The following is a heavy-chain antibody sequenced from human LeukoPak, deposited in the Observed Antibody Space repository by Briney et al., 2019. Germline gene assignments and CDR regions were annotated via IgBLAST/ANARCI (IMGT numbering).Heavy chain of an antibody. CDR3: AGYGDYAGLYYFDY. CDR1: GGSISRGGYS. CDR2: IYHSGST. V-gene: IGHV4-30-2*01. J-gene: IGHJ4*02. Sequence: PSQTLSLTCAVSGGSISRGGYSWSWIRQPPGTGLEWMGYIYHSGSTYYNPSLKSRVTISVDRSKNQFSLKLSSVTAADTAVYYCAGYGDYAGLYYFDYWGQGTLVTVSS. D-gene: IGHD4-17*01.